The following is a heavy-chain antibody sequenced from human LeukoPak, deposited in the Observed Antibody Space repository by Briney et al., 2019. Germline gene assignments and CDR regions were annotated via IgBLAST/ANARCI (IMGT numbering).Heavy chain of an antibody. D-gene: IGHD4-11*01. CDR2: INPNSGGT. Sequence: ASVKVSCKASGYTFTDYYMHWVRQAPGQGLQWMGWINPNSGGTNYAQKFQGRVTMTRDTSINTAYMDLNWLTSDDTAVYYCMRDSRTTKNAFDIWGQGTMVTVSS. V-gene: IGHV1-2*02. J-gene: IGHJ3*02. CDR1: GYTFTDYY. CDR3: MRDSRTTKNAFDI.